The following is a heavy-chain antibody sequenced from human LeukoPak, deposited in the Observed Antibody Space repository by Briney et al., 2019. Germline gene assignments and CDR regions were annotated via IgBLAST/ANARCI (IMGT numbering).Heavy chain of an antibody. CDR3: ANLDSSGYYDYFDY. V-gene: IGHV3-30*02. CDR2: IRYDGSNK. CDR1: GFTFSSYG. D-gene: IGHD3-22*01. J-gene: IGHJ4*02. Sequence: GSLRLSCAASGFTFSSYGMHWVRQAPGKGLEGVAFIRYDGSNKYYADSVKGRFTISRDNSKNTLYLQMNSLRAEDTAVYYCANLDSSGYYDYFDYWGQGTLVTVSS.